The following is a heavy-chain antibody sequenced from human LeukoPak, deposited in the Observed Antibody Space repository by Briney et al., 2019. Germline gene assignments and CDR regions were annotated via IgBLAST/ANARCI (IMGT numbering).Heavy chain of an antibody. Sequence: SETLSLTCTVSGGSISSYYWGWIRQPPGKGLEWIGSIYYSGSTYYNPSLKSRVTISVDTSKNQFSLKLSSATAADTAVYYCARQPQSSSSFYFDYWGQGTLVTVSS. D-gene: IGHD6-6*01. CDR3: ARQPQSSSSFYFDY. J-gene: IGHJ4*02. CDR2: IYYSGST. V-gene: IGHV4-39*01. CDR1: GGSISSYY.